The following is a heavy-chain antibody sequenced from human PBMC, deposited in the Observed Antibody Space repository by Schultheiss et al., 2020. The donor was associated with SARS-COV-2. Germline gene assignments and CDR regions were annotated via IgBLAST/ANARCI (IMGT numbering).Heavy chain of an antibody. D-gene: IGHD3-9*01. V-gene: IGHV1-3*01. Sequence: ASVKVSCKASGGTFSSYAINWVRQATGQGLEWMGWINAGNGNTKYSQKFQGRVTITRDTSASTAYMELSSLRSEDTAVYYCARESSILTGPVDYWGQGTLVTVSS. CDR1: GGTFSSYA. J-gene: IGHJ4*02. CDR2: INAGNGNT. CDR3: ARESSILTGPVDY.